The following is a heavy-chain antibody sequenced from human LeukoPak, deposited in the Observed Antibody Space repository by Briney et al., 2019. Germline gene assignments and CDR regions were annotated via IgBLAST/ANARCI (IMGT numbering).Heavy chain of an antibody. CDR3: AREGRWLPANGMDV. CDR2: IKQDGSEK. D-gene: IGHD5-24*01. J-gene: IGHJ6*02. CDR1: GFTFSSYW. V-gene: IGHV3-7*04. Sequence: GGSLRLSCAASGFTFSSYWMSWVRQAPGKGLEWVANIKQDGSEKYYVDSVKGRFTISRDNAKNSLYLQMNSLRAEDTAVYYCAREGRWLPANGMDVWGQGTTVTVSS.